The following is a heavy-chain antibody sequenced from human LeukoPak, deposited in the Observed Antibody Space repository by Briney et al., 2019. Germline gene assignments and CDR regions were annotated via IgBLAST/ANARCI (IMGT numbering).Heavy chain of an antibody. V-gene: IGHV3-66*01. Sequence: GGSLRLSWAAAGFTVSRHGMHWVRQAPGKGLEWVSAIYTGGSTYYTDSVKGRFTISRDNSQNTLYLQVNSPRAEHTAVYYCARDKTQGYAMDVWGQGTTVTVTS. CDR3: ARDKTQGYAMDV. CDR1: GFTVSRHG. CDR2: IYTGGST. J-gene: IGHJ6*02.